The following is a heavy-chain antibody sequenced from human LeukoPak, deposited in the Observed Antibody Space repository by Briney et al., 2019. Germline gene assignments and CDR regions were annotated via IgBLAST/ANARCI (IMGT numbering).Heavy chain of an antibody. CDR2: IKSKTDGGTT. CDR3: TTRSSDEKYYYYYYGMDV. D-gene: IGHD3-10*01. J-gene: IGHJ6*02. Sequence: PGGSLRLSCAASGFTFSNAWVIWVRQAPGKGLEWVGRIKSKTDGGTTDYAAPVKGRFTISRDDSKNTLYLQMDSLKTEDTAVYYCTTRSSDEKYYYYYYGMDVWGQGTTVTVS. CDR1: GFTFSNAW. V-gene: IGHV3-15*01.